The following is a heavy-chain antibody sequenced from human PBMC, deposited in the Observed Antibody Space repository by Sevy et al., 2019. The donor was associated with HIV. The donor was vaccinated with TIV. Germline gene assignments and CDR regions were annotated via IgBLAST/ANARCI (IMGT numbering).Heavy chain of an antibody. CDR1: GFTFRTSG. V-gene: IGHV3-30*18. J-gene: IGHJ4*02. D-gene: IGHD3-10*01. CDR2: ISYDEAHK. CDR3: AKDYSAGITMVRGAYRARGDYFDY. Sequence: GGSLRLSCVTSGFTFRTSGMHWVRQSPDKGLEWVAVISYDEAHKDYADSVKGRFSISKDNSKNTLYLQMSSLRTEDTDVYYCAKDYSAGITMVRGAYRARGDYFDYWGQGTQVTVSS.